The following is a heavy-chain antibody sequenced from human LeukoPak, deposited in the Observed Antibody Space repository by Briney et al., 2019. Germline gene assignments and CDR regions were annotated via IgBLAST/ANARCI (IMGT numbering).Heavy chain of an antibody. J-gene: IGHJ4*02. Sequence: SETLSLTCTVSSDSISSSSYYWGWIRQPPGKGLEWIGSIYYSGSTYYNPSLKSRVTISVDTSKNQFSLKPSSVTAADTAVYYCARGYCSGGSCYEVDYWGQGTLVTVSS. CDR2: IYYSGST. CDR3: ARGYCSGGSCYEVDY. CDR1: SDSISSSSYY. V-gene: IGHV4-39*01. D-gene: IGHD2-15*01.